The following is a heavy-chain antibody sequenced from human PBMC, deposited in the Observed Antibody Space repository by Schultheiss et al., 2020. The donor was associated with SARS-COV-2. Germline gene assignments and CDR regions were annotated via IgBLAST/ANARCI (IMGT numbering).Heavy chain of an antibody. CDR3: AKNVEGQWLLLHEY. CDR2: ISSSSSTI. J-gene: IGHJ4*02. D-gene: IGHD3-22*01. V-gene: IGHV3-48*01. CDR1: GFTFSSYS. Sequence: GESLKISCAASGFTFSSYSMNWVRQAPGKGLEWVSYISSSSSTIYYADSVKGRFTISRDNSKNTLYLQMNSLRAEDTAVYYCAKNVEGQWLLLHEYWGQGTLVTVSS.